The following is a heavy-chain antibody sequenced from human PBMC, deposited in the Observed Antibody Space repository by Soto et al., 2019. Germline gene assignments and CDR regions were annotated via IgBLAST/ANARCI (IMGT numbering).Heavy chain of an antibody. J-gene: IGHJ6*02. CDR2: ISGSGGST. CDR3: AKGGGDYDFWSGRDYYYGMDV. CDR1: GFTFSSYA. Sequence: PGGSLRLSSAASGFTFSSYAMSWVRQAPGKGLEWVSAISGSGGSTYYADSVKGRFTISRDNSKNTLYLQMNSLRAEDTAVYYCAKGGGDYDFWSGRDYYYGMDVWGQGTTVTVSS. D-gene: IGHD3-3*01. V-gene: IGHV3-23*01.